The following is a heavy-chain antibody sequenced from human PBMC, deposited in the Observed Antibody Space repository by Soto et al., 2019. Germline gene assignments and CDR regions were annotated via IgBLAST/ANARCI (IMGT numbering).Heavy chain of an antibody. CDR2: IYYSGST. CDR3: ARLSSSWYHLDY. J-gene: IGHJ4*02. V-gene: IGHV4-39*01. D-gene: IGHD6-13*01. CDR1: GRSLSSSSYY. Sequence: SETLSLTCTVSGRSLSSSSYYWGWIRQPPGKGLEWIGSIYYSGSTYYNPSLKSRVTISVDTSKNQFSLKLSSVTAADTAVYYCARLSSSWYHLDYWGQGTLVTVSS.